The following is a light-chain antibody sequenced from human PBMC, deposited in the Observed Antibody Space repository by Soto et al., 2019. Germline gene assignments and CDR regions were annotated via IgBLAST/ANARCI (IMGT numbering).Light chain of an antibody. CDR1: QSISTW. CDR3: QQYHAYST. J-gene: IGKJ1*01. CDR2: DAS. V-gene: IGKV1-5*01. Sequence: DIQMTQSPSALSASVGDRVTITCRASQSISTWLAWYQQTPGKAPKVLIYDASKLEAGVPSRFSGTGSGTQFTLTIISLQSDDFGTYYCQQYHAYSTFGPGTRVEVK.